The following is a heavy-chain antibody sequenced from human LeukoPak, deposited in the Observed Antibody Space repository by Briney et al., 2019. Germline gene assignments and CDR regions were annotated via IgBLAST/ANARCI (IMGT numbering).Heavy chain of an antibody. CDR3: ARDGGSVGTTAVSFDY. CDR2: ISGSGST. J-gene: IGHJ4*02. V-gene: IGHV3-23*01. Sequence: PGGSLRLSCVASGYIFNNYAVSWVRQAPGKGLEWVSAISGSGSTYYADSVKGRFTISRDNAKNSLFLEMSSLRAEDTAVYYCARDGGSVGTTAVSFDYWGQGTLVTVSS. D-gene: IGHD1-26*01. CDR1: GYIFNNYA.